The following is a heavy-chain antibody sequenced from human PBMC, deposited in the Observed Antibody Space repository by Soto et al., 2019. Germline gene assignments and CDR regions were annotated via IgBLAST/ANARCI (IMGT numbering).Heavy chain of an antibody. CDR2: ITGSGGST. CDR1: GFTFNNYP. D-gene: IGHD3-10*01. CDR3: TKSATNFYGSGKFDY. J-gene: IGHJ4*02. V-gene: IGHV3-23*01. Sequence: GGSLRLSCAASGFTFNNYPMSWVRQAPGKGLEWVSVITGSGGSTYYADSVKGRFTISRDNSKNTPYLQMNSLRAEDTALYYCTKSATNFYGSGKFDYWGQGTLVTVSS.